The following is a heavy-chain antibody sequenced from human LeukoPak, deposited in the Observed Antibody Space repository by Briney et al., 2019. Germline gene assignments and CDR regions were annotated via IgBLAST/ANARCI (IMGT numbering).Heavy chain of an antibody. CDR2: ISYDESHK. D-gene: IGHD4-23*01. Sequence: PGGFLRLSCAASGFTFNNYAIHWVSPAPGKGLEWVAVISYDESHKYYTNSVKGRFTISRDNSKNTLYLQMNSLRAEDTAVYHCARHYGGNDPGIDYWGQGTLVTVPS. CDR1: GFTFNNYA. CDR3: ARHYGGNDPGIDY. J-gene: IGHJ4*02. V-gene: IGHV3-30*04.